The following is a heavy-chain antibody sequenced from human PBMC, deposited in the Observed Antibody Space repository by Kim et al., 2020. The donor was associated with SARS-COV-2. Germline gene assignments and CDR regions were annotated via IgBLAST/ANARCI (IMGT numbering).Heavy chain of an antibody. V-gene: IGHV3-21*01. CDR3: ARDLESSGWVWAFDI. J-gene: IGHJ3*02. Sequence: GGSLRLSCAASGFTFSTYSMNWVRQVPGKGLEWVSFITGTGTYMYYADSVKGRFTISRENAKNSLYLQMKSLRAEDTAVYYCARDLESSGWVWAFDIWGQGTMVTVSS. D-gene: IGHD6-19*01. CDR2: ITGTGTYM. CDR1: GFTFSTYS.